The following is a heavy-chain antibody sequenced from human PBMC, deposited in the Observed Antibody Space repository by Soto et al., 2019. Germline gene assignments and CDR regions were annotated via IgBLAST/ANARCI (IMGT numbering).Heavy chain of an antibody. J-gene: IGHJ4*02. CDR2: ISSTTNYI. V-gene: IGHV3-21*06. Sequence: GGSLRLSCAASGLTFTRYSMNWVRQAPGKGLGWVSSISSTTNYIYYGESMKGRFNISRDNAKNSLYLEMNSLRAEDTAVYYCARESEDLTSNFDYWGQGTLVTVSS. CDR1: GLTFTRYS. CDR3: ARESEDLTSNFDY.